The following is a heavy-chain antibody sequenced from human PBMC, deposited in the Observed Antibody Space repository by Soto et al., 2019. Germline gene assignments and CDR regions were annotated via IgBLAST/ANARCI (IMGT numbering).Heavy chain of an antibody. CDR2: INPKSGDT. Sequence: ASVQVSCKASGYMFTGYYIHWVRQAPGQGLEWMGWINPKSGDTKYAEKFQGRVSMTGDTSITTAYLELSSLTSDDTAVYYCATDRVAFDMWGQGTKVTVSS. CDR1: GYMFTGYY. V-gene: IGHV1-2*02. D-gene: IGHD3-22*01. J-gene: IGHJ3*02. CDR3: ATDRVAFDM.